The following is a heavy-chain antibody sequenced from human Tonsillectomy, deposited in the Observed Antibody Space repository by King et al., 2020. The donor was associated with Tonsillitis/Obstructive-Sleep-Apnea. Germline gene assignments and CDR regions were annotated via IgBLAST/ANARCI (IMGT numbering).Heavy chain of an antibody. Sequence: VQLVESGGGLVQPGGSLRLSCAASGFTFSSYDMHWVRQATGKGLEWVSAIGTAGDTYYPGSVKGRFTISRENAKNSLYLQMNSLRAGDTAVYYCARGRDYIWGSYRPQGFDYWGQGTLVTVSS. V-gene: IGHV3-13*04. D-gene: IGHD3-16*02. CDR3: ARGRDYIWGSYRPQGFDY. J-gene: IGHJ4*02. CDR2: IGTAGDT. CDR1: GFTFSSYD.